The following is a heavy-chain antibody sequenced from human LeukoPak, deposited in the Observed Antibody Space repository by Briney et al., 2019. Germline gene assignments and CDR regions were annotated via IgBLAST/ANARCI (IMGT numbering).Heavy chain of an antibody. Sequence: PSETLSLTCTVSGGSISSSSYYWGWIRQPPGKGLEWIGSIYYSGSTYYNPSLKSRVTISVDTSKNQFSLKLSSVTAADTAVYYCARSLGLRLGGWFDPWGQGTLVTVSS. CDR2: IYYSGST. CDR3: ARSLGLRLGGWFDP. D-gene: IGHD5-12*01. V-gene: IGHV4-39*01. J-gene: IGHJ5*02. CDR1: GGSISSSSYY.